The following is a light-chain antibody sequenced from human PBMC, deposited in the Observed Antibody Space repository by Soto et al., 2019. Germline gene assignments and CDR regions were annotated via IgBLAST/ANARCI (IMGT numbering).Light chain of an antibody. J-gene: IGKJ1*01. Sequence: EIVLTQSPGTLSLSPGERATLSCRASQSASSSYLAWYQQKPGQAPRLLIYDASNRATGIPDRFSGSGSGTDFTLTISRLEPEDFAVYYCQQYGSSGTFGQGTKVDNK. CDR1: QSASSSY. CDR2: DAS. V-gene: IGKV3-20*01. CDR3: QQYGSSGT.